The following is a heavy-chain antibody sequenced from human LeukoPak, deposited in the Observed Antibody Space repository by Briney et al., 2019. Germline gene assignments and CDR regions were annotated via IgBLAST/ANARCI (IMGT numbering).Heavy chain of an antibody. V-gene: IGHV3-30*04. Sequence: GGSLRLSCEASGFSFSSYAMHWVRQAPGKGLEWMAIIAHDGSSVVYADPVKGRLTLSRDNSKNTVQLQMNSLSAEDTAVYYCARDVSLYDGKSGWFGPWGQGALVYV. J-gene: IGHJ5*02. D-gene: IGHD5/OR15-5a*01. CDR1: GFSFSSYA. CDR2: IAHDGSSV. CDR3: ARDVSLYDGKSGWFGP.